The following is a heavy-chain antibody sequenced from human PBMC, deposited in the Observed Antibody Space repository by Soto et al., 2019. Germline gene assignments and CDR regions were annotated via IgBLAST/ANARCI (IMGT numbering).Heavy chain of an antibody. D-gene: IGHD6-19*01. CDR3: ARDASAYDGGWYPRGFDP. V-gene: IGHV1-69*05. J-gene: IGHJ5*02. CDR2: IIPIFGTA. Sequence: SVKVSCKASGGTFSSYAISWVRQAPGQGLEWMGGIIPIFGTANYAQKFQGRFTISRDDSKNTLYLQMNSLRVEDTAVYFCARDASAYDGGWYPRGFDPWGQGTLVTVSS. CDR1: GGTFSSYA.